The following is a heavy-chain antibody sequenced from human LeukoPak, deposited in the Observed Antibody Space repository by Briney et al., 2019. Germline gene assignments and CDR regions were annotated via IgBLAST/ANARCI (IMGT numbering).Heavy chain of an antibody. Sequence: GGSLRLSCAASGFTFSSYGMSWVRQAPGKGLEWVSAISGSGGSTYYADSVKGRFTISRDNAKNTLFLQMNRLRPEDAAVYYCAKAPVTTCRGAFCYPFDYWGLGTLVTVSS. D-gene: IGHD2-15*01. CDR2: ISGSGGST. V-gene: IGHV3-23*01. CDR1: GFTFSSYG. J-gene: IGHJ4*02. CDR3: AKAPVTTCRGAFCYPFDY.